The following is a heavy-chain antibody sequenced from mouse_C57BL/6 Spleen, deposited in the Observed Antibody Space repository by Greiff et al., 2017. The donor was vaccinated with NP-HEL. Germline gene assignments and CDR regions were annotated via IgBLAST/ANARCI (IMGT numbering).Heavy chain of an antibody. J-gene: IGHJ2*01. Sequence: QVHVKQSGAELVKPGASVKLSCKASGYTFTEYTIHWVKQRTGQGLGWIGWFYPGSGSIKYNEKFKDKATLTADKSSSTVYMELSRLTSEDSAVYFCARHEGGTPFDYWGQGTTLTVSS. CDR2: FYPGSGSI. CDR1: GYTFTEYT. V-gene: IGHV1-62-2*01. CDR3: ARHEGGTPFDY. D-gene: IGHD4-1*01.